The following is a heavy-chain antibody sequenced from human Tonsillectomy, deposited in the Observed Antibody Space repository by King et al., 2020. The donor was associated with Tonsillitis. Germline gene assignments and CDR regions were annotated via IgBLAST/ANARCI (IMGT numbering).Heavy chain of an antibody. Sequence: VQLVESGGGVVQPVRSLRLSCAASGFTFSSYAMHWVRQAPGKGLEWVAVIAYDGAYKYYADSVKGRFTISRDNSKNTLYLQMNSLRPEDTAVYYCVRGGDSGWGKPLEYWGQGTLVTVSS. D-gene: IGHD6-19*01. V-gene: IGHV3-30*04. CDR1: GFTFSSYA. J-gene: IGHJ4*02. CDR3: VRGGDSGWGKPLEY. CDR2: IAYDGAYK.